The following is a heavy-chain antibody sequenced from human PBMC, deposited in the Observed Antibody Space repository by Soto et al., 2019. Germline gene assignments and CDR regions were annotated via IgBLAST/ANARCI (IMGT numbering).Heavy chain of an antibody. Sequence: QGQLVQSVTEVKKPGASVRVSCKASGYTFTDYQINWVRQAPGEGLEWMGWISTYRGDTNYAQKFQDRVIMTTDTSTSTAYPQXRSLSSPDTAPYYCAXXYHTSSHHHFDXXGKAT. CDR3: AXXYHTSSHHHFDX. V-gene: IGHV1-18*01. CDR2: ISTYRGDT. J-gene: IGHJ4*02. CDR1: GYTFTDYQ. D-gene: IGHD2-2*01.